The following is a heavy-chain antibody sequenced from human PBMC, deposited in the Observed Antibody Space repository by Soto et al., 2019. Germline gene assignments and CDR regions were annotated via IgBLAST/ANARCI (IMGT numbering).Heavy chain of an antibody. Sequence: ASVKVSCKASGYTFINYYIYWVRQAPGQGLEWMGWINAGNGNTKYSQKFQGRVIMTRDTSTSTVYTELSTLRSDDTAVYYCARIYSGSRLDYWGQGTLVTVSS. CDR3: ARIYSGSRLDY. J-gene: IGHJ4*02. CDR1: GYTFINYY. D-gene: IGHD1-26*01. CDR2: INAGNGNT. V-gene: IGHV1-3*01.